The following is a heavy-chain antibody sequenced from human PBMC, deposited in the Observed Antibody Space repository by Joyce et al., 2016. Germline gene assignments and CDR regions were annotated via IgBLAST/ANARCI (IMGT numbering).Heavy chain of an antibody. CDR2: VYQFGST. Sequence: QLQLQESGSGLVKPSQTLALTCTVSGGSISSGCHPWSWIRQTPGEGLGWIGYVYQFGSTDYNPALKSRVTISIDKTKNQFSLMLTSVTAADTAVYFYARGGGSSWPFDYWGQGILVTVSS. J-gene: IGHJ4*02. D-gene: IGHD6-13*01. CDR3: ARGGGSSWPFDY. CDR1: GGSISSGCHP. V-gene: IGHV4-30-2*01.